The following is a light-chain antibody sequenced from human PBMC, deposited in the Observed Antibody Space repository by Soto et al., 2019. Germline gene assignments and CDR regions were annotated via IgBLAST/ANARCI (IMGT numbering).Light chain of an antibody. CDR3: QQYYNTPCT. V-gene: IGKV4-1*01. Sequence: DIVMTQSPASLAVSLGERASINCKSSQSVLYSSNNKNYLAWYQQKPGQPPKLPIYWASTREAGVPERFSGSGSGTDFTLTISSLQAEDVADYYCQQYYNTPCTFGQGTKLEIK. CDR1: QSVLYSSNNKNY. CDR2: WAS. J-gene: IGKJ2*02.